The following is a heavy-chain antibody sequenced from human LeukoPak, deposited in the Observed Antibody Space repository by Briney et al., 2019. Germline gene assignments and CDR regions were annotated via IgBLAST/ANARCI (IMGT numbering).Heavy chain of an antibody. CDR1: GFTFSNAW. CDR3: TTVAPAAMSYYYYYMDV. V-gene: IGHV3-15*01. J-gene: IGHJ6*03. Sequence: PGGSLRLSCAASGFTFSNAWMSWVRQAPGKGLEWVGRIKSKTDGGTTDYAAPVKGRFTISRDDSKNTLYLQMNSLKTEDTAVYYCTTVAPAAMSYYYYYMDVWGKGTTVTVSS. CDR2: IKSKTDGGTT. D-gene: IGHD2-2*01.